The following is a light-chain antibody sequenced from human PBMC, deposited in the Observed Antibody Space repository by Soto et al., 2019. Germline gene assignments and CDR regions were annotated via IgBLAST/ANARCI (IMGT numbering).Light chain of an antibody. Sequence: QPVLTQSPSASASLGASVKLTCTLSSGHSNYAIAWQQQQSEKGPRYLMKLNSDGSHGKGDGIPDRFSGSSSGAERYLTISSLQSEDEADYDCQTWGSGLVVFGGGTKVTVL. CDR3: QTWGSGLVV. CDR1: SGHSNYA. J-gene: IGLJ2*01. CDR2: LNSDGSH. V-gene: IGLV4-69*01.